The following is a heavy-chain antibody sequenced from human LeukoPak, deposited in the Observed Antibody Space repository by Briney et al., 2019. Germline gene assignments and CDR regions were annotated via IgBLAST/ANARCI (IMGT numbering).Heavy chain of an antibody. CDR1: GLSISGQW. CDR2: IKHDGSEE. D-gene: IGHD3-10*01. J-gene: IGHJ4*02. V-gene: IGHV3-7*03. Sequence: GESLKISCVASGLSISGQWMNWVRQAPGQGLEWVANIKHDGSEEYYVDSVKGRFTISRDDGRNSVSLQMNSLRAEDTAVYYCAKDVYIGFRAIKWFDYWGQGTLVTVSS. CDR3: AKDVYIGFRAIKWFDY.